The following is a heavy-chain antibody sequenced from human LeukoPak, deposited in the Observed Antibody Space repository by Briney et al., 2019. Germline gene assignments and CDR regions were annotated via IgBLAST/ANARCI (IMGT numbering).Heavy chain of an antibody. CDR3: TRPIYGSGSYYFDY. Sequence: PVGSLRLSCKASGFSFSDYTMSWVRQAPGKGLEWVGFIRRNASGGTTGYAASVKGRFTISRDDSKSIAYLQMDSLKTEDTAVYYCTRPIYGSGSYYFDYWGQGTLVTVSS. CDR2: IRRNASGGTT. J-gene: IGHJ4*02. CDR1: GFSFSDYT. V-gene: IGHV3-49*04. D-gene: IGHD3-10*01.